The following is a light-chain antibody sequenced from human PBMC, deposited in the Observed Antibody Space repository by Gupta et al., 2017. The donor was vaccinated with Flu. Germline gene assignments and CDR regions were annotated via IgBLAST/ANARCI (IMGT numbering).Light chain of an antibody. Sequence: GKTVTITSEGGNIKNYDECWYRQKPRQAPILVSYAENNRDSGIPGRFFGSSCTNTASVTITGAEVEEEDDYYCQSRDSNSSVLIFGGGTKLTVL. J-gene: IGLJ2*01. CDR1: NIKNYD. CDR2: AEN. V-gene: IGLV3-19*01. CDR3: QSRDSNSSVLI.